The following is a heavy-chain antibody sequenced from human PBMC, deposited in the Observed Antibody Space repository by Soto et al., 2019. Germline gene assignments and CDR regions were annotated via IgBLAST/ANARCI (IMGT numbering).Heavy chain of an antibody. CDR1: GFTFSSYA. D-gene: IGHD2-21*02. V-gene: IGHV3-23*01. Sequence: PGGSLRLSCAASGFTFSSYAMSWVRQAPGKGLEWVSAISGSGGSTYYADSVKGRFTISRDNSKNTLYLQMNSLRAEDTAVYYCARGGHVVVVTAALDYWXQGTLVTVSS. CDR2: ISGSGGST. J-gene: IGHJ4*02. CDR3: ARGGHVVVVTAALDY.